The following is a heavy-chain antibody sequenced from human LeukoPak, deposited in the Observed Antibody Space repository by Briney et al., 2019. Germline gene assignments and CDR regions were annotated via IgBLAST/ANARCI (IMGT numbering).Heavy chain of an antibody. J-gene: IGHJ4*02. Sequence: GGSLRLSCAASGFTFSNYAMSWVRQAPGKGLEWVSAISNSGGSTTYADSVKGRFTISRDNPKNTLYLQMNSLSVEDTALYYCAKDRGAGGCYYWLLFDHWGQGTLVTVSS. CDR3: AKDRGAGGCYYWLLFDH. CDR1: GFTFSNYA. V-gene: IGHV3-23*01. D-gene: IGHD3-9*01. CDR2: ISNSGGST.